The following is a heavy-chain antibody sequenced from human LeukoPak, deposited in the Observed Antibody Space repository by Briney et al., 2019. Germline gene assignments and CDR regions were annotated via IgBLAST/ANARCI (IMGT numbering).Heavy chain of an antibody. CDR2: IYYSGGT. Sequence: SETLSLTCTVSGGSISSYYWSWIRQPPGKGLEWIGYIYYSGGTNYNPSLKSRVTISVDTSKNQFSLKLSSVTAADTAVYYCARGSSYYDFWSGYYTDDYYYYYMDVWGKGTTVTVSS. CDR1: GGSISSYY. V-gene: IGHV4-59*01. J-gene: IGHJ6*03. CDR3: ARGSSYYDFWSGYYTDDYYYYYMDV. D-gene: IGHD3-3*01.